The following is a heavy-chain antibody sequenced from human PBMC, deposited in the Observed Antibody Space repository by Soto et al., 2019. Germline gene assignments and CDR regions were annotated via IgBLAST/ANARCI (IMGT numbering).Heavy chain of an antibody. V-gene: IGHV3-33*01. J-gene: IGHJ5*02. CDR2: IWYDGSNK. CDR1: GFTFSSYG. CDR3: ASGSVVVVPALGWFDP. Sequence: QVQLVESGGGVVQPGRSLRLSCAASGFTFSSYGMHWVRQAPGKGLEWVAGIWYDGSNKYYADSVKGRFTISRDNSKHTMNLQMNRLRAEDTAVYYCASGSVVVVPALGWFDPWGQGTLVTVSS. D-gene: IGHD2-2*01.